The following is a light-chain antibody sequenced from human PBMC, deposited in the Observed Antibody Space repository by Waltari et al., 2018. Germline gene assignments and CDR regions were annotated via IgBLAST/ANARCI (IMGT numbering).Light chain of an antibody. CDR3: QAWVSNTAVV. CDR2: QGN. Sequence: SYEVTQPPSVSVSPGQTATLTCAGAELAETNPCWYQKRPGQSPVLLLYQGNKRPSGTPDRFSGSNSGNTVTLTITGALAVDEADYYCQAWVSNTAVVFGGGTKLTVL. CDR1: ELAETN. V-gene: IGLV3-1*01. J-gene: IGLJ2*01.